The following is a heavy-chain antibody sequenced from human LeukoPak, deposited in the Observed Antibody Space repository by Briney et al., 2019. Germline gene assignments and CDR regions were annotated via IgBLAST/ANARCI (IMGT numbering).Heavy chain of an antibody. V-gene: IGHV4-34*01. J-gene: IGHJ4*02. CDR2: IKPGGVT. CDR1: GGSLSNYY. D-gene: IGHD3-10*01. CDR3: VRGFSGVVGDY. Sequence: SETLSLTCTVYGGSLSNYYWSWIRQPPGKGLEWIGEIKPGGVTNYNPSLKSRVTISLDTSKNQLSLKLISATAADTAVYYCVRGFSGVVGDYWGQGTLVTVSS.